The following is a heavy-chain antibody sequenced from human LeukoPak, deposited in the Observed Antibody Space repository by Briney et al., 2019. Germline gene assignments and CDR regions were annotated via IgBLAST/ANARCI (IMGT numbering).Heavy chain of an antibody. J-gene: IGHJ4*02. D-gene: IGHD3-9*01. V-gene: IGHV3-53*01. CDR1: PFTVNNKY. CDR3: ARGGAYDTHGVLDS. Sequence: GGSLRLSCADSPFTVNNKYMSWVRQAPGKGVEWVSVIYSDGTTYYADSVQGRFTISTDNSRNTLYLQMASLRDEDTALYYCARGGAYDTHGVLDSWRQGALVTVYS. CDR2: IYSDGTT.